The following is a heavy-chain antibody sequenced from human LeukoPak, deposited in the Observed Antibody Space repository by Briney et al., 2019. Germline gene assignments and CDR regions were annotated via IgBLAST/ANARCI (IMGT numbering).Heavy chain of an antibody. V-gene: IGHV3-74*01. CDR1: GFTFSSYW. CDR3: AKVPHYDFWSGYYRFDY. J-gene: IGHJ4*02. Sequence: GGSLRLSYAASGFTFSSYWMHWVRQAPGKGLVWVSRIKGDGSSTSYADSVKGRLTISRDNAKNTLYLQMNSLRGEDTAVYYCAKVPHYDFWSGYYRFDYWGQGTLVTVSS. CDR2: IKGDGSST. D-gene: IGHD3-3*01.